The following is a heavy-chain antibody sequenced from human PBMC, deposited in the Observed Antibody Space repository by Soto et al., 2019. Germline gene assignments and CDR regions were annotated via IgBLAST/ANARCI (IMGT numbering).Heavy chain of an antibody. V-gene: IGHV3-7*04. D-gene: IGHD5-18*01. J-gene: IGHJ4*02. Sequence: PGGSLRLSCAASGFTFSSYWMSWVRQAPGKGLEWVANIKQDGSEKYYVDSVKGRFTISRDNAKNSLYLQMNSLRAEDTAVYYCAGGVVDTAMVTDYWGQGTLVTVSS. CDR3: AGGVVDTAMVTDY. CDR2: IKQDGSEK. CDR1: GFTFSSYW.